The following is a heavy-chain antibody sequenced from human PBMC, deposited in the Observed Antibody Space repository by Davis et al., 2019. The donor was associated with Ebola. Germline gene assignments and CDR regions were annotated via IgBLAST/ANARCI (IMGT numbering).Heavy chain of an antibody. CDR1: GFTFSSYA. J-gene: IGHJ6*03. D-gene: IGHD6-13*01. V-gene: IGHV3-23*01. CDR3: AKVVKAAAGITLNYYYYYMDV. CDR2: ISGSGGST. Sequence: PGGSLRLSCAASGFTFSSYAMSWVRQAPGKGLEWVSAISGSGGSTYYADSVKGRFTISRDNSKNTLYLQMNSLRAEDTAVYYCAKVVKAAAGITLNYYYYYMDVWGKGTTVTVSS.